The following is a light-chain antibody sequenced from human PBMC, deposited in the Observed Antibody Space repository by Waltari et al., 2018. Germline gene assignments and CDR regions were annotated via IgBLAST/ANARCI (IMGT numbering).Light chain of an antibody. Sequence: QSVVTQPPSASGTPGQRVSISCSGSSSNIGGNSVNWYQHVPGAGPRLLLYSTSQRPSGVPDRFSGSKSGTSASLAISGLQSDDEADYYWAAWDDNLRAWVFGGGTKLTVL. V-gene: IGLV1-44*01. CDR2: STS. J-gene: IGLJ3*02. CDR1: SSNIGGNS. CDR3: AAWDDNLRAWV.